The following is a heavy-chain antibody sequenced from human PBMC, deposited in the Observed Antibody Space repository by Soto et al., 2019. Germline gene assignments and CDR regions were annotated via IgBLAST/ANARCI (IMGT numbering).Heavy chain of an antibody. Sequence: ASVKVSCKASGYTFTTYTMHWVRQAPGQRLEWMGWINVGNGNTKYSQKYQGRVTITRDTSASTAYMELSSLRSEDTALYYCAIEINSVLMVYAGHGAFDIWGQGTMVTVSS. CDR3: AIEINSVLMVYAGHGAFDI. CDR2: INVGNGNT. CDR1: GYTFTTYT. V-gene: IGHV1-3*01. D-gene: IGHD2-8*01. J-gene: IGHJ3*02.